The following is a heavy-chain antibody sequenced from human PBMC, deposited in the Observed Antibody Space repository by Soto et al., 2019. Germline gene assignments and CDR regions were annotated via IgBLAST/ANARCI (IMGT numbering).Heavy chain of an antibody. V-gene: IGHV3-72*01. Sequence: GGARRVSGAGSGFTFSDHYMDWVRQPLGKGLEWIGRIRNKANSYTTVYAASVKGRFTVSPDSSMNSVFLQMNSLRTEDSAVYYCTRVAIPGYYYDSWGQGPLVTVSS. J-gene: IGHJ4*02. D-gene: IGHD3-9*01. CDR1: GFTFSDHY. CDR3: TRVAIPGYYYDS. CDR2: IRNKANSYTT.